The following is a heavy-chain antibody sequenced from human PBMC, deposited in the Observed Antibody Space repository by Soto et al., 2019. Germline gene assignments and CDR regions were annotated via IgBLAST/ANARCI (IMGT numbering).Heavy chain of an antibody. CDR3: AKDGQYYDYIWGSRPYFDY. V-gene: IGHV3-23*01. CDR1: GFTFSSYA. Sequence: GWSLRLSCAASGFTFSSYAMSWVRQAPGKGLEWVSAISGSGGSTYYADSVKGRFTISRDNSKNTLYLQMNSLRAEDTAVYYCAKDGQYYDYIWGSRPYFDYWGQGTLVTVSS. J-gene: IGHJ4*02. D-gene: IGHD3-16*01. CDR2: ISGSGGST.